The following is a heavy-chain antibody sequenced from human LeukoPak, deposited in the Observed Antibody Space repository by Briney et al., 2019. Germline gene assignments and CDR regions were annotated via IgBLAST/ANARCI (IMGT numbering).Heavy chain of an antibody. CDR1: GGTFSSYA. Sequence: AASVKVSCKASGGTFSSYALSWVRQAPGQGLEWMGGIIPIFGTANYAQKFQGRVTITADESTSTAYMELSSLRSEDTAVYYCARLLLGYCSSTSCSFQYFQHWGQGTLVTVSS. D-gene: IGHD2-2*01. V-gene: IGHV1-69*13. J-gene: IGHJ1*01. CDR2: IIPIFGTA. CDR3: ARLLLGYCSSTSCSFQYFQH.